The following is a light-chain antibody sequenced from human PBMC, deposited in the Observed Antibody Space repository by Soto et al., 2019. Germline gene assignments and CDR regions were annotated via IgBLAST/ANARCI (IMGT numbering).Light chain of an antibody. J-gene: IGKJ2*01. CDR2: DAS. V-gene: IGKV1-33*01. CDR1: QDITTY. CDR3: QHYDNLPYT. Sequence: DIQMTQSPSSLSASVGDRVTITCQASQDITTYLSWFQQKPGKVPKLLIYDASELETGVPSRFSGSGSGTDFTFTISSLQPEDIATYYCQHYDNLPYTFGQGTKLEMK.